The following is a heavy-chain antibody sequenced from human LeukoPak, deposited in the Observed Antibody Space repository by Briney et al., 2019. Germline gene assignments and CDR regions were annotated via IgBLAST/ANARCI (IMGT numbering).Heavy chain of an antibody. V-gene: IGHV3-33*01. D-gene: IGHD4-17*01. CDR2: IWYDRTNK. CDR1: GLTFSSYS. J-gene: IGHJ4*02. CDR3: ARDRLTTVTTFLFDY. Sequence: GGSLRLSCAASGLTFSSYSTRWVRQAPGKGLEWVAVIWYDRTNKYYADSVKGRFTISRDNSKNTLYLQMSSLRAEDTAVYYCARDRLTTVTTFLFDYVGQGTLVTVSS.